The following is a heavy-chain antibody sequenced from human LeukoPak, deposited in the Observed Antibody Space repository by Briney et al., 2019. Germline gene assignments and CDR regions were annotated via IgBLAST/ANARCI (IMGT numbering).Heavy chain of an antibody. CDR2: INHSGSN. Sequence: SETLSLTRAVYGGSFSGYYWSWVRQPPGKGLEWIGEINHSGSNNYNPSLESRVTISVDKSKNQFSLKLRSVTAADTAMYYCARIRDYDRWGQGTLVTVSS. CDR1: GGSFSGYY. CDR3: ARIRDYDR. J-gene: IGHJ5*02. D-gene: IGHD3-16*01. V-gene: IGHV4-34*01.